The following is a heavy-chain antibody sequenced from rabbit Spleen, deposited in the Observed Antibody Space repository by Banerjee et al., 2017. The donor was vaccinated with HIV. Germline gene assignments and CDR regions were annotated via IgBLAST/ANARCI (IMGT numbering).Heavy chain of an antibody. J-gene: IGHJ4*01. CDR3: VREVAARFNL. CDR1: GFSFSSSYY. CDR2: IYTGTDST. D-gene: IGHD4-1*01. V-gene: IGHV1S40*01. Sequence: QSLEESGGGLVQPEGSLTLTCTASGFSFSSSYYMCWVRQAPGKGLEWIGCIYTGTDSTYYASWVNGRFSISRENTQNTVSLQMNSLTAADTATYFCVREVAARFNLWGQGTLVTVS.